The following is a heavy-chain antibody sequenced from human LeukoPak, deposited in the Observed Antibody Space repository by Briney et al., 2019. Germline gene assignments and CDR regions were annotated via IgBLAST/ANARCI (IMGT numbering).Heavy chain of an antibody. V-gene: IGHV3-23*01. CDR3: AKTSVGEGRIIGSGYFDN. D-gene: IGHD2-15*01. CDR2: ISGSGTVT. CDR1: GFTFSNHA. J-gene: IGHJ4*02. Sequence: GGSLRLSCAASGFTFSNHAMNWVRQAPGKGLEWVSIISGSGTVTYYADSVKGQFTISRDNSKNTLFLQMNSLRAEDTAIYYCAKTSVGEGRIIGSGYFDNWGQGTLVTVSS.